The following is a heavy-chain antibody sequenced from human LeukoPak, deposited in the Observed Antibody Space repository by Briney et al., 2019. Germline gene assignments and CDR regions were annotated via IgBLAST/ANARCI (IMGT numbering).Heavy chain of an antibody. D-gene: IGHD3-10*01. Sequence: SQTLSLTCTVSGGSISSGGYYWSWLRQHPGRGREGVGYIYYSGSTYYNPSLKSRVTISVDTSKNQFSLKLSSVTAADTAVYYCARVSAGDAFDIWGQGTMVTVSS. J-gene: IGHJ3*02. CDR2: IYYSGST. CDR1: GGSISSGGYY. V-gene: IGHV4-31*03. CDR3: ARVSAGDAFDI.